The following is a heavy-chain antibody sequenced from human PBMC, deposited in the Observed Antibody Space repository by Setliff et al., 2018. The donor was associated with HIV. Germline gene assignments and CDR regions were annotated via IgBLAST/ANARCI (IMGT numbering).Heavy chain of an antibody. CDR1: GYIFTNFG. D-gene: IGHD2-2*01. Sequence: GASVKVSCKASGYIFTNFGVGWVRQAPGQGLEWMGWVSPYNGHTNYAQKFQGRVTMSTDTSTSTIYMELTSLRSDDTAIYYCARWSCGRATCYDSPYNWFEPWGQGTLVTV. J-gene: IGHJ5*02. V-gene: IGHV1-18*01. CDR2: VSPYNGHT. CDR3: ARWSCGRATCYDSPYNWFEP.